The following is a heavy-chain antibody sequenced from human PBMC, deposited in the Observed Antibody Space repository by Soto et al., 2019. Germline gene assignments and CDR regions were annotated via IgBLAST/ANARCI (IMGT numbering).Heavy chain of an antibody. Sequence: SETLSLTSGVYGGYFSGYYWRWMRQPPGKGLEWIGEINHSGSTNYNPSLKSRVTISVDTSKSQFSLKLSSVTAADTAVYYCARVHYHILTGYPKYYFAYWGQGTLVTVSS. V-gene: IGHV4-34*01. D-gene: IGHD3-9*01. J-gene: IGHJ4*02. CDR3: ARVHYHILTGYPKYYFAY. CDR2: INHSGST. CDR1: GGYFSGYY.